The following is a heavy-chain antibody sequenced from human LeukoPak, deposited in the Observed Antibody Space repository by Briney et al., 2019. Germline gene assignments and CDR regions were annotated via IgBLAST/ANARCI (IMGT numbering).Heavy chain of an antibody. CDR3: ARVGSGWYGYYYYGMDV. Sequence: ASVKVSCKASGYTFTSYGISWVRQAPGQGLEWMGWISAYNGNTNYAQKLQGRVTMTTDTSTSTAYMELRSLRSDDTAAYYCARVGSGWYGYYYYGMDVWGQGTTVTVSS. CDR2: ISAYNGNT. J-gene: IGHJ6*02. CDR1: GYTFTSYG. D-gene: IGHD6-19*01. V-gene: IGHV1-18*01.